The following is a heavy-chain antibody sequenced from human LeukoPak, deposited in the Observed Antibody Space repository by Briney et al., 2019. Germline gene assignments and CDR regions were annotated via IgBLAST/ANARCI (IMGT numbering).Heavy chain of an antibody. D-gene: IGHD2-21*01. Sequence: QPGGSPRLSCAASAFTFSNHWMHWVRQAPGKGLVWVSDISSDGSRTFYADSVKGRLIISRDNAKNTVYLQMNSLRAEDTAVYYCVRDGMVIPYAFDIWGQGTMVTVSS. CDR3: VRDGMVIPYAFDI. J-gene: IGHJ3*02. CDR2: ISSDGSRT. V-gene: IGHV3-74*01. CDR1: AFTFSNHW.